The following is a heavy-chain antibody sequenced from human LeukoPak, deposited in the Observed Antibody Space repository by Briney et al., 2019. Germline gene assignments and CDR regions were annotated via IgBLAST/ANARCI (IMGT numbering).Heavy chain of an antibody. J-gene: IGHJ4*02. D-gene: IGHD2-15*01. V-gene: IGHV1-8*02. CDR3: ATNYCSGGSCYQYYFDY. CDR2: MNPNSGNT. CDR1: GYTFTSYG. Sequence: ASVKVSCKASGYTFTSYGISWVRQATGQGREWMGWMNPNSGNTGYAQKFQGRVTMTRNTSISTAYMELSSLRSEDTAVYYCATNYCSGGSCYQYYFDYWGQGTLVTVSS.